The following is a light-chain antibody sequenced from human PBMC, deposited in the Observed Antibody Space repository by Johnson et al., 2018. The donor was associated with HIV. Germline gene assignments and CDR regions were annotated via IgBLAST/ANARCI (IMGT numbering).Light chain of an antibody. Sequence: SVLTQPPSVSAAPGQKVTISCSGSSSNIGNNYVSWYQQLPGTAPKLLIYDNNKRPSGIPDRFSGSKSGTSATLGITGLQTGDEADYNCGTWESSLCGVFGTGTKVTVL. CDR3: GTWESSLCGV. CDR1: SSNIGNNY. CDR2: DNN. V-gene: IGLV1-51*01. J-gene: IGLJ1*01.